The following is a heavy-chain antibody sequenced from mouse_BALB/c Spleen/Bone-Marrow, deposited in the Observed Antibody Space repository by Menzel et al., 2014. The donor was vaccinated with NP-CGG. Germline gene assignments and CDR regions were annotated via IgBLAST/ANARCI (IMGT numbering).Heavy chain of an antibody. J-gene: IGHJ4*01. Sequence: EVKLVKSGGGLVQPGGSRKLSCAASGFTFSSFGMHWVRQAPEKGLEWVAYISSGSSTIYYADTVKGRFTISRDNPKNTLFLQMTSLRSEDTAMYYCTRKGALITHYYAMDYWGQGTSVTVSS. CDR2: ISSGSSTI. V-gene: IGHV5-17*02. D-gene: IGHD2-4*01. CDR1: GFTFSSFG. CDR3: TRKGALITHYYAMDY.